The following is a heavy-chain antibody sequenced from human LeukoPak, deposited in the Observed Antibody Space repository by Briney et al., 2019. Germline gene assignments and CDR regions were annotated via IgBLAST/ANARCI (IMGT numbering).Heavy chain of an antibody. CDR2: ISAYNGNT. CDR3: ARGSDDFWSGYYMDYFGY. D-gene: IGHD3-3*01. J-gene: IGHJ4*02. Sequence: GASVKVSCKASGYTFTSYGISWVRQAPGQGLEWMGWISAYNGNTNYAQKLQGRVTMTTDTSTSTAYMELRSLRSDDTAVYYCARGSDDFWSGYYMDYFGYWGQGTLVTVSS. V-gene: IGHV1-18*01. CDR1: GYTFTSYG.